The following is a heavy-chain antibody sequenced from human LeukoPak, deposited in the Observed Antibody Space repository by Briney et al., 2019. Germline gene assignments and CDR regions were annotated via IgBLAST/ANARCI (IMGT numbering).Heavy chain of an antibody. CDR1: GFTFSSYA. D-gene: IGHD5-12*01. J-gene: IGHJ5*02. CDR2: IYSGGTT. V-gene: IGHV3-66*01. Sequence: GGSLRLSCAASGFTFSSYAMSWVRQAPGKGLEWVSVIYSGGTTYYADSVKGRFTISRDNSKNTLYLQMNSLRAEDTAVYYCARDPSGSNWFDPWGQGTLVTVSS. CDR3: ARDPSGSNWFDP.